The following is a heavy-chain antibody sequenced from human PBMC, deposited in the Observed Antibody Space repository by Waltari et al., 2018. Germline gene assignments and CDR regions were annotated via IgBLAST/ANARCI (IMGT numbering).Heavy chain of an antibody. Sequence: QLQLQESGPGLVKPSETLSLTCTVSGGSISSSSYYWGWIRQPPGKGLEWIGSIYYSGSTYYNPSLKSRVTISVDTSKNQFSLKLSSVTAADTAVYYCAREKNGSSSRKFYYYYYGMDVWGQGTTVTVSS. J-gene: IGHJ6*02. CDR3: AREKNGSSSRKFYYYYYGMDV. CDR1: GGSISSSSYY. V-gene: IGHV4-39*07. CDR2: IYYSGST. D-gene: IGHD6-13*01.